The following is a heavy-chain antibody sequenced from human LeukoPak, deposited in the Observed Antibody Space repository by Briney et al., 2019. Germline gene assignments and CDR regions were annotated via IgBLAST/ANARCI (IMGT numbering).Heavy chain of an antibody. CDR1: GFTFSDYA. CDR2: ISNSGTNI. CDR3: AGGYYSSGYPDAFDI. Sequence: GGSLRLSCAASGFTFSDYAMNWVRQAPGKGLEWLSSISNSGTNIYYADSVKGRFTISRDNSKKTLYLQMKSLRVEDTAVYYCAGGYYSSGYPDAFDIWGQGTMVTVSS. V-gene: IGHV3-23*01. D-gene: IGHD3-22*01. J-gene: IGHJ3*02.